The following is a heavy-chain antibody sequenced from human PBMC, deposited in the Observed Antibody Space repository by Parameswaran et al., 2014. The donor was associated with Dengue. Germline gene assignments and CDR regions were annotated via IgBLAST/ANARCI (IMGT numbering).Heavy chain of an antibody. CDR3: ARDPTRIAAALRSYRNLITDWYFDL. V-gene: IGHV4-34*01. J-gene: IGHJ2*01. CDR2: INHSGST. D-gene: IGHD6-13*01. Sequence: RWIRQPPGKGLEWIGEINHSGSTNYNPSLKSRVTISVDTSKNQFSLKLSSVTAADTAVYYCARDPTRIAAALRSYRNLITDWYFDLWGRGTLVTVSS.